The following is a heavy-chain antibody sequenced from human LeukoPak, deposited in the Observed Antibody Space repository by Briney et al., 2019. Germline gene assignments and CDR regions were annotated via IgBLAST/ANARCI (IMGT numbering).Heavy chain of an antibody. CDR1: GFTFNSYP. D-gene: IGHD1-7*01. V-gene: IGHV3-64*01. CDR2: ISSDGDTT. J-gene: IGHJ3*02. Sequence: GGSLRLSCAASGFTFNSYPMHWVRQAPGKGLEYVSGISSDGDTTYYANSVRGRFTISRDNSKNTLYLQMGSLRAEDMAVYYCARGPSGTTSDDAFGIWGQGTMVTVSS. CDR3: ARGPSGTTSDDAFGI.